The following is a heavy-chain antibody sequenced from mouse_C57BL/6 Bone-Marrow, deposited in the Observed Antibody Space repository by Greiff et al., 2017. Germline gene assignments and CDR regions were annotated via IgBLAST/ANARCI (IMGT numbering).Heavy chain of an antibody. CDR1: GYAFTNYL. V-gene: IGHV1-54*01. D-gene: IGHD1-1*01. CDR3: ASGVYYYGSRYYFDY. CDR2: INPGSGGT. J-gene: IGHJ2*01. Sequence: VQLQQSGAELVRPGTSVKVSCKASGYAFTNYLIEWVKQRPGQGLEWIGVINPGSGGTNYNEKFKGKATLTADKSSSTAYMQLSSLTSEDSAVYFCASGVYYYGSRYYFDYWGQGTTLTVSS.